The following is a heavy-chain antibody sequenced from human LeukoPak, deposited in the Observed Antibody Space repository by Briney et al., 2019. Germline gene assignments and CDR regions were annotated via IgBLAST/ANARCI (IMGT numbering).Heavy chain of an antibody. V-gene: IGHV4-59*01. CDR3: ARDSRSLGVTTVTRGFDY. Sequence: SETLSLTCTVSGGSISSSYWSWLRQPPGKGGEWIGYIYYSGSTNYNPSLKSRVTISIDTSKNQFSLNLSSVTAADTAVYYCARDSRSLGVTTVTRGFDYWGQGTLVTVSS. D-gene: IGHD4-17*01. CDR2: IYYSGST. J-gene: IGHJ4*02. CDR1: GGSISSSY.